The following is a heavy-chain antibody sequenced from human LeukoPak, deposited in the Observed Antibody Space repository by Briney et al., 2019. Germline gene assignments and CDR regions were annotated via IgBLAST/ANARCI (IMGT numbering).Heavy chain of an antibody. J-gene: IGHJ6*03. CDR3: ARVQTPSYYMDV. Sequence: PSETLSLTCAVYGGSFSGYYWSWIRQPPGKGLEWIGEINHSGSTNYNPSLKSRVTISVDTSKNQFSLKLSSVTAADTAVYYCARVQTPSYYMDVWGKGTTVTVSS. CDR1: GGSFSGYY. V-gene: IGHV4-34*01. CDR2: INHSGST.